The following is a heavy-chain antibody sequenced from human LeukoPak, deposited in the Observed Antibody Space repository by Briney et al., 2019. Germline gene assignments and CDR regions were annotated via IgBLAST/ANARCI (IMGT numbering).Heavy chain of an antibody. CDR3: AKGPNTLLAPN. Sequence: GGSLRLSCAASGFTFSYYYMHWVRQAPGKGLEWVSTISASGGSTYYADSVKGRFTVSRDNSRNTLYLQMNSLRAEDTAVYYCAKGPNTLLAPNWGQGTLVTVSS. CDR2: ISASGGST. CDR1: GFTFSYYY. V-gene: IGHV3-23*01. J-gene: IGHJ4*02. D-gene: IGHD2-8*01.